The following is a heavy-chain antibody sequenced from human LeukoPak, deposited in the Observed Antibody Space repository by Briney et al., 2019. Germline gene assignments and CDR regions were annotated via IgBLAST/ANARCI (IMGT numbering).Heavy chain of an antibody. CDR2: MSPSSGHT. D-gene: IGHD4-17*01. CDR1: GDIFTNYD. CDR3: AKDPLDYGDPWGNFDY. Sequence: ASVEVSCKASGDIFTNYDINWVRQATGQGLEWMGWMSPSSGHTGYAQKFQGRVTMTRSTSISTAYMELSSLRSEDTAVYYCAKDPLDYGDPWGNFDYWGQGTLVTVSS. V-gene: IGHV1-8*01. J-gene: IGHJ4*02.